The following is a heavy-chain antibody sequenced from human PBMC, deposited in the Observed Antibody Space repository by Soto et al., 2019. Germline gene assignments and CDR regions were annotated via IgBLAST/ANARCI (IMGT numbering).Heavy chain of an antibody. V-gene: IGHV1-69*01. Sequence: QVQLVQSGAEVKKPGSSVKVSCKASGGTFSSYAISWVRQAPGQGLEWMGGIIPIFGTANYEQKFQGRVTITADESTSTAYMEMSSLRSEDTAVYYCARDLTFYGSGMGTRYYYYYGMDVWGQGTTVTVSS. CDR2: IIPIFGTA. J-gene: IGHJ6*02. D-gene: IGHD3-10*01. CDR1: GGTFSSYA. CDR3: ARDLTFYGSGMGTRYYYYYGMDV.